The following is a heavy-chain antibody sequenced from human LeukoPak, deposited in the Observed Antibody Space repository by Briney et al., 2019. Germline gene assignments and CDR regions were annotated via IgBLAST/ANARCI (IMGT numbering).Heavy chain of an antibody. CDR1: GFTFSSYA. J-gene: IGHJ4*02. CDR3: ARAPFGGVIADFDY. Sequence: GRSLRLSCAASGFTFSSYAMHWVRQAPGKGLEWVAVISYDGSNKYYADSVKGRFTISRDNSKNTLYLQMNSLRAEDTAVYYCARAPFGGVIADFDYWGQGTLVTVSS. CDR2: ISYDGSNK. D-gene: IGHD3-16*02. V-gene: IGHV3-30-3*01.